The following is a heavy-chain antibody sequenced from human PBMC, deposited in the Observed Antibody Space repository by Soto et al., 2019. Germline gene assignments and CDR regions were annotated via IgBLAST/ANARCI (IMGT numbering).Heavy chain of an antibody. CDR3: ARAHDFWGGRQQPIDS. CDR2: INHVVMT. CDR1: AASVTGFY. D-gene: IGHD3-3*01. V-gene: IGHV4-34*01. Sequence: SETLSLTCAVSAASVTGFYCTWISQSPGKGLEWLGDINHVVMTNYNPSVKSRVSIPVDTSKSQFSLKLSSVTGADTAVYYCARAHDFWGGRQQPIDSWGQGTLVTVSS. J-gene: IGHJ4*02.